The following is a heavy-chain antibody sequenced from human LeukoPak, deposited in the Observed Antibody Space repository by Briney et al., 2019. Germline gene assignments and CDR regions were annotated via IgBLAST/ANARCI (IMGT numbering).Heavy chain of an antibody. CDR1: GFTFSSSA. CDR2: ISSSSSYI. Sequence: PGGSLRLSCAASGFTFSSSAMSWVRQAPGKGLEWVSSISSSSSYIYYADSVKGRFTISRDNAKNSLYLQMNSLRAEDTAVYYCARDRGGDYPYYYYGMDVWGQGTTVTVSS. D-gene: IGHD4-17*01. V-gene: IGHV3-21*01. J-gene: IGHJ6*02. CDR3: ARDRGGDYPYYYYGMDV.